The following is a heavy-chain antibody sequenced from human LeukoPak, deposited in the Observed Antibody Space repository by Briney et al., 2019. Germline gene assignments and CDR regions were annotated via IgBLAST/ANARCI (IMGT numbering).Heavy chain of an antibody. V-gene: IGHV1-2*02. J-gene: IGHJ3*02. CDR2: INPNSGGT. CDR3: ARGSTRPDAFDI. D-gene: IGHD2-2*01. CDR1: GGAFTIYA. Sequence: AVNLSFKASGGAFTIYAISLVRQAPAQGLEWMGWINPNSGGTNYAQKFQGRVTMTRDTSISTAYMELSRLRSDDTAVYYCARGSTRPDAFDIWGQGTMVTVSS.